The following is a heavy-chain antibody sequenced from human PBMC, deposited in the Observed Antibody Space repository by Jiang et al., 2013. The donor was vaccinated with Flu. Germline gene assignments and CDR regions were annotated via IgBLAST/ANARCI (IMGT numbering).Heavy chain of an antibody. V-gene: IGHV4-59*01. CDR3: ARVLRGYSGYDPRIPDTAMVSVRWFDP. D-gene: IGHD5-12*01. J-gene: IGHJ5*02. CDR2: AYHSGST. Sequence: EWIAVAYHSGSTNYNPSLKSRVTISVDTSKNQFSLKLSSVTAADTAVYYCARVLRGYSGYDPRIPDTAMVSVRWFDPWGQGTLVTVSS.